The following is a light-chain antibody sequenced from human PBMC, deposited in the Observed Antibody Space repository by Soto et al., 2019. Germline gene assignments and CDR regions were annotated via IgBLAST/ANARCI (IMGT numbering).Light chain of an antibody. V-gene: IGKV3-20*01. J-gene: IGKJ4*01. CDR2: DAS. CDR3: QQYGSSPRLT. Sequence: EIVLTQSPATLSLSPGERATLSCRASQSINRHLAWYRQKPGQAPRLLIYDASNRATGIPARFSGSGSGTDFTLTISRLEPEDFAVYYCQQYGSSPRLTFGGGTKVEIK. CDR1: QSINRH.